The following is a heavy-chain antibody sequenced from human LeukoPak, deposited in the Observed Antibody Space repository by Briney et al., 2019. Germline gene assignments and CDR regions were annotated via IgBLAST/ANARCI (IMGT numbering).Heavy chain of an antibody. J-gene: IGHJ4*02. Sequence: SETLSLTCAVSDGSISNYYWSWIRQPAGKALKWIGRIYTSESTNYNPSLKSRVTISVDKSKNQFSLRLSSVTAADTAVYYCARVSNYYDSSGYYYIFDYWGQGTLVTVSS. CDR2: IYTSEST. D-gene: IGHD3-22*01. CDR3: ARVSNYYDSSGYYYIFDY. CDR1: DGSISNYY. V-gene: IGHV4-4*07.